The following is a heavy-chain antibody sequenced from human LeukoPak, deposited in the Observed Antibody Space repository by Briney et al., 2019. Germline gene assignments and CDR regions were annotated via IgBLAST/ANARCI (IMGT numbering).Heavy chain of an antibody. CDR3: AKGSGYYYYGMDV. Sequence: GGSLRLSCAASGFTFSSYAMHWVRQAPGKGLEWVAVISYDGSNKYYADSVKGRFTISRDNSKNTLYLQMNSLRAEDTAVYYCAKGSGYYYYGMDVWGQGTTVTVS. CDR2: ISYDGSNK. CDR1: GFTFSSYA. J-gene: IGHJ6*02. V-gene: IGHV3-30-3*01.